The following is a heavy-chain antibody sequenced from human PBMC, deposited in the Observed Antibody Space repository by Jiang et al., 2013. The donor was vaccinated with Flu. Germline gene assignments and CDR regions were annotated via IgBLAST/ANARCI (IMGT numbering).Heavy chain of an antibody. V-gene: IGHV4-31*03. Sequence: GPGLVKPSQTLSLTCTVSGGSINSGGYYWSWIRQDPGKGLEWLAYIYHTGSTYYSPSLESRVTISIDTSKNQFSLKLSSVTAADTAVYYCARYSTVGYFDYWGQGNPGHRLL. J-gene: IGHJ4*02. CDR1: GGSINSGGYY. CDR2: IYHTGST. D-gene: IGHD4-23*01. CDR3: ARYSTVGYFDY.